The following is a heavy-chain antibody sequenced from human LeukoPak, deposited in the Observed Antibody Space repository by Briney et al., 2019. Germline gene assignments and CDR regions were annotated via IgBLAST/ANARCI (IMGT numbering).Heavy chain of an antibody. Sequence: ASVKVSCKASGYTFTGYYMHWVRQATGQGLEWMGWMNPNSGNTGYAQKFQGRVTMTRNTSISTAYMELSGLRSEDTAVYYCARGPTGTFDPWGQGTLVTVSS. D-gene: IGHD1-1*01. V-gene: IGHV1-8*02. CDR3: ARGPTGTFDP. J-gene: IGHJ5*02. CDR2: MNPNSGNT. CDR1: GYTFTGYY.